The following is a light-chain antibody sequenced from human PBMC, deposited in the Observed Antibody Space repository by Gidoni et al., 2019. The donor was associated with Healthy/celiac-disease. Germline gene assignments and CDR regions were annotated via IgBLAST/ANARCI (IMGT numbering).Light chain of an antibody. CDR2: GAS. CDR1: QSVSSSY. CDR3: QQYGSSPPWP. J-gene: IGKJ1*01. Sequence: ENVLTQSPGTLSLSPGERATLSCRASQSVSSSYLAWYQQKPGQAPRLLIYGASSRATGIPDRFSGSGSGTDFTLTISRLEPEDFAVYYCQQYGSSPPWPFGQGTKVEIK. V-gene: IGKV3-20*01.